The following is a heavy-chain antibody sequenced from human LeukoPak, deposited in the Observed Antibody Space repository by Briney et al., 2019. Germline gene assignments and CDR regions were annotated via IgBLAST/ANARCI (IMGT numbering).Heavy chain of an antibody. CDR2: ISYDGSNK. CDR3: AKDVFGSGSYYSLDY. Sequence: GRSLRLSCAASGFTFSSYGMHWVRQAPGKGLEWVAVISYDGSNKYYADSVKGRFTISRDNSKNSLYLQMNSLRAEDTAVYYCAKDVFGSGSYYSLDYWGQGTLVTVSS. D-gene: IGHD3-10*01. CDR1: GFTFSSYG. J-gene: IGHJ4*02. V-gene: IGHV3-30*18.